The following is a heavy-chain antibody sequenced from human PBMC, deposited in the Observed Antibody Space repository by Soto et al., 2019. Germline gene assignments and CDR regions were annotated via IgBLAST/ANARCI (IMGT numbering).Heavy chain of an antibody. CDR3: SIVAGAVAASGAMDI. V-gene: IGHV3-23*01. D-gene: IGHD6-19*01. CDR2: INLSGTTT. CDR1: GFSFSDYS. J-gene: IGHJ3*02. Sequence: GGSLRLSCAASGFSFSDYSMNWVRQAPGKGLEWVSFINLSGTTTYYTDSVKGRFTISRDNSKNTLYLQMNSLRAEDTAVYYCSIVAGAVAASGAMDIGGQGTRVTVSS.